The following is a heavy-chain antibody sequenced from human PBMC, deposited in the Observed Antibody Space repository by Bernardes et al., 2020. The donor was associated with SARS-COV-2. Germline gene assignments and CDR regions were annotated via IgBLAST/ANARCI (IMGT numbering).Heavy chain of an antibody. CDR2: ISGSGSRT. CDR3: AKAGFCSGGSCYSDY. Sequence: SCKASGFTFDDYAMGWVRQSPGKGLDWVSTISGSGSRTYYADSVKGRFTISRDNSKYTLILQMNSLRAEDTALYYCAKAGFCSGGSCYSDYWGQGTLVTVSS. J-gene: IGHJ4*02. V-gene: IGHV3-23*01. D-gene: IGHD2-15*01. CDR1: GFTFDDYA.